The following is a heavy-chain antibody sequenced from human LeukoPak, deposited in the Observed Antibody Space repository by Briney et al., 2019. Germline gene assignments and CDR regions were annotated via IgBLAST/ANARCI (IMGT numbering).Heavy chain of an antibody. Sequence: GRSLRLSCAASGFTFDDYAMHWVRQAPAKGLEWVSVISWNSSNIAYADSVKGRFTVSGDNAKNSLYLQMDSLRPEDTALYYCAREGVIDYDGSGTYAAKYYFYYMDVWGSGTTVTVS. J-gene: IGHJ6*03. CDR3: AREGVIDYDGSGTYAAKYYFYYMDV. V-gene: IGHV3-9*01. D-gene: IGHD3-10*01. CDR2: ISWNSSNI. CDR1: GFTFDDYA.